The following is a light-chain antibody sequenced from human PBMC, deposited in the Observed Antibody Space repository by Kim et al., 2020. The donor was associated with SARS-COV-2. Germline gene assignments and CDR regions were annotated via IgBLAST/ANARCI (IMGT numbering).Light chain of an antibody. V-gene: IGLV4-69*01. CDR1: SGHTRYA. CDR2: VNNDGSH. J-gene: IGLJ3*02. CDR3: QTWDTGIRV. Sequence: AWVKLTCSLSSGHTRYAIAWHQQQPEKGPRYLMKVNNDGSHSKGDGISDRFSGSSSGAERYLTISSLQSEDEADYYCQTWDTGIRVFGGGTQLTVL.